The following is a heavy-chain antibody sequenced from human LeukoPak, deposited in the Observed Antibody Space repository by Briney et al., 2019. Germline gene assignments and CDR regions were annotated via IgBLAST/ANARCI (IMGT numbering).Heavy chain of an antibody. CDR3: AREWFGELI. D-gene: IGHD3-10*01. Sequence: GGSLRLSCAASGFALSSHWMTWVRQVPGRGPKWVANVNRDGSETYYLDSVKGRFTISKDNAKNSLYLQMNSLRADDTAVYYCAREWFGELIWGQGTLVTVSS. V-gene: IGHV3-7*01. CDR2: VNRDGSET. CDR1: GFALSSHW. J-gene: IGHJ4*02.